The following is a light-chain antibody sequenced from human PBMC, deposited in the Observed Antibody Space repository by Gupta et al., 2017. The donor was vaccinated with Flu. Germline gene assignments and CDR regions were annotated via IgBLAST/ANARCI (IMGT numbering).Light chain of an antibody. Sequence: VLTQSPGTLSLSPGDRATLSCRASQHVNSNYLAWYLQKPGQAPRLLIYGATNRATDIPERFSGSGSGTDFTLTITRLEPEDFAVFFCQQYGSSPWTFGQGTKVDIK. CDR1: QHVNSNY. V-gene: IGKV3-20*01. J-gene: IGKJ1*01. CDR3: QQYGSSPWT. CDR2: GAT.